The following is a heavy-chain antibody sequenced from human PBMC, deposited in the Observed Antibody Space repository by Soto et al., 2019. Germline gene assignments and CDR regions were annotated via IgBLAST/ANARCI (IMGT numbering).Heavy chain of an antibody. CDR2: ISSDGGRT. V-gene: IGHV3-64D*06. CDR1: GFTFSTYP. Sequence: LRLSCSGSGFTFSTYPMHWVRQAPGKGLEYVSAISSDGGRTYYAASVKGRFTIFRDNSQNTLYLQMSSLRTEDSAMYYCVKDPFWDDSSAYPPHWGQGTLVTVSS. J-gene: IGHJ4*02. CDR3: VKDPFWDDSSAYPPH. D-gene: IGHD3-22*01.